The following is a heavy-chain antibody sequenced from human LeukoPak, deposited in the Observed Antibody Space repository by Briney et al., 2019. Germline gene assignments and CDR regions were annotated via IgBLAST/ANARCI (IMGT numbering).Heavy chain of an antibody. CDR3: VRLLDIDY. V-gene: IGHV3-74*01. D-gene: IGHD1-1*01. CDR1: GFTFRNYW. CDR2: ISRDGATT. Sequence: GGSLRLSCAASGFTFRNYWMHWVRQAPGKGLVWVSRISRDGATTHYAGSVKGRFTISRDNAKNMVYLQMDSLSAEDTAVYYCVRLLDIDYWGQGTLVTVSS. J-gene: IGHJ4*02.